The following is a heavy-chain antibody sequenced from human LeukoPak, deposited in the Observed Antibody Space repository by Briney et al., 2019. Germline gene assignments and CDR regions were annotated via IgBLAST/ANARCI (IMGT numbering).Heavy chain of an antibody. CDR2: ISAYNGNT. CDR3: ARDTSRSSSWHYVDY. D-gene: IGHD6-13*01. CDR1: GYTFISYG. V-gene: IGHV1-18*01. Sequence: ASVKVSCKASGYTFISYGISWVRQAPGQGLEWMGWISAYNGNTNYAQKLQGRVTMTTDTSTSTAYMELRSLRSDDTAVYYCARDTSRSSSWHYVDYWGQGTLVTVSS. J-gene: IGHJ4*02.